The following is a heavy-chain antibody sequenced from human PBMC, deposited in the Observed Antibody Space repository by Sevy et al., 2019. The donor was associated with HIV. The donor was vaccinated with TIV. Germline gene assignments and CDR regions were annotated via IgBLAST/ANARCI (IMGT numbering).Heavy chain of an antibody. V-gene: IGHV3-33*01. CDR3: ARAPPIKKASITIFGVVIIEPPDY. Sequence: GESLKISCAASGFTFSSYGMHWVRQAPGKGLEWVAVIWYDGSNKYYADSVKGRFTISRDNSKNTLYLQMNSLRAEDTAVYYCARAPPIKKASITIFGVVIIEPPDYWGQGTLVTVSS. J-gene: IGHJ4*02. D-gene: IGHD3-3*01. CDR2: IWYDGSNK. CDR1: GFTFSSYG.